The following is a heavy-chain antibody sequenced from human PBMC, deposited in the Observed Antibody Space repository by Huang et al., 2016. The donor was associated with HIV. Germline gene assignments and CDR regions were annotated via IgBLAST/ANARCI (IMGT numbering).Heavy chain of an antibody. V-gene: IGHV1-3*01. CDR3: ASGQRMRESDIVATIPVS. Sequence: QVHLVQSGPEVKKPGASVKVSCKASGYNFTSRGLHWVRQAPGQRIEWMGYINPGKGNTKYSPKFQDRVTLTRDISANTAYRQLSRLTSEDTAVYYCASGQRMRESDIVATIPVSWGQGALVTVSS. CDR2: INPGKGNT. J-gene: IGHJ5*02. CDR1: GYNFTSRG. D-gene: IGHD5-12*01.